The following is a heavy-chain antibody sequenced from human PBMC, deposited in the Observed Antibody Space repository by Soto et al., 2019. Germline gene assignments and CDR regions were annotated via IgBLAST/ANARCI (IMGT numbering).Heavy chain of an antibody. D-gene: IGHD3-10*01. CDR3: ARGLWFGELLYRLNAFDI. CDR1: GFTFSSYS. Sequence: EVQLVESGGGLVKPGGSLRLSCAASGFTFSSYSMNWVRQAPGKGLEWVSSISSSSSYIYYADSVKGRFTISRDNAKNPLYLQMNSLRAEDTAVYYCARGLWFGELLYRLNAFDIWGQGTMVTVSS. J-gene: IGHJ3*02. CDR2: ISSSSSYI. V-gene: IGHV3-21*01.